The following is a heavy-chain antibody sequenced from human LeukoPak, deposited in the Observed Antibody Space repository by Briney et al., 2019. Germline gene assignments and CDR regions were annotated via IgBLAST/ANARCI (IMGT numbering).Heavy chain of an antibody. J-gene: IGHJ4*02. D-gene: IGHD6-19*01. CDR1: GYTFTGYY. CDR3: AREEAVAGTRAFDY. V-gene: IGHV1-2*02. Sequence: GASVKVSCKASGYTFTGYYMHWVRQAPGQGLEWMGWINPNSGGANYAQKFQGRVTMTRDTSISTAYMELSRLRSDDTAVYYCAREEAVAGTRAFDYWGQGTLVTVSS. CDR2: INPNSGGA.